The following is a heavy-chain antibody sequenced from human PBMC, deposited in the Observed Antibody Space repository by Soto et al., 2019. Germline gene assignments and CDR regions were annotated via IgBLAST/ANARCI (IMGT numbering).Heavy chain of an antibody. CDR1: GYSLTSYW. J-gene: IGHJ6*02. CDR2: IDPSDSYT. Sequence: VESLKISCSGSGYSLTSYWISWVRQMPWKGLEWMGRIDPSDSYTNYSPSFQGHVTISADKSISTAYLQWSSLKASDTAMYYCARQLVGATEYYYYGMDVWGQGTTVTVSS. D-gene: IGHD1-26*01. CDR3: ARQLVGATEYYYYGMDV. V-gene: IGHV5-10-1*01.